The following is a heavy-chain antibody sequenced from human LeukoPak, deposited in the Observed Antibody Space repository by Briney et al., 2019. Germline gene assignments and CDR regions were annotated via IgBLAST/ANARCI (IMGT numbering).Heavy chain of an antibody. V-gene: IGHV3-15*01. CDR2: IKSKTDGGTT. CDR1: GFTFSNAW. Sequence: GGSLRLSCAASGFTFSNAWMSWVRQAPGKGLEWVGRIKSKTDGGTTDHAAPVKGRFTISRDDSKNTLYLQMNSLKTEDTAVYYCTTSNFGFPFDYWGQGTLVTVSS. D-gene: IGHD3-16*01. J-gene: IGHJ4*02. CDR3: TTSNFGFPFDY.